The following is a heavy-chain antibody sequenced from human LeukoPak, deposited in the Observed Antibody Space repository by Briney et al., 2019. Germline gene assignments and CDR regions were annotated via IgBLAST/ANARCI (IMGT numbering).Heavy chain of an antibody. Sequence: ASVKVSCKASGYTFTSYDINWVRQAPGQGLEWMGWMNPNSGNTGYAQKFQGRVTMTRNTSISTAYMELSSLGSEDTAVYYCARLPYYYDSSGYYTGAFDIWGQGTMVTVSS. D-gene: IGHD3-22*01. CDR3: ARLPYYYDSSGYYTGAFDI. CDR1: GYTFTSYD. CDR2: MNPNSGNT. V-gene: IGHV1-8*01. J-gene: IGHJ3*02.